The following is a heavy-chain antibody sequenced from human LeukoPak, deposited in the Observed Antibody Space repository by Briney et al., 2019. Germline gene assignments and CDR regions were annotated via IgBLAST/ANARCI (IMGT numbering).Heavy chain of an antibody. J-gene: IGHJ4*02. CDR3: ARSKGQGSRGRGYYFDY. Sequence: GGSLRLSCAASGFTFRSYAMHWVRQAPGKGLEWVAVISYDGSNKYYADSVKGRFTISRDNSKNTLYLQMNSLRAEDTAVYYCARSKGQGSRGRGYYFDYWGQGTLVTVSS. D-gene: IGHD3-10*01. CDR1: GFTFRSYA. CDR2: ISYDGSNK. V-gene: IGHV3-30-3*01.